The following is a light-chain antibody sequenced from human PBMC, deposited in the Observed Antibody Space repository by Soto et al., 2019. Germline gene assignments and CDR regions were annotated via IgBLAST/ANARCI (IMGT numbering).Light chain of an antibody. Sequence: QSALTQPPSMSAAPGQRVTISCTGSSSNIGAGYDVHWYQQLPGTAPKLLIHGNINRPSGVPDRFSGSKSGTSASLAITGLQPEDEAMYFCQSCDNRLSGYVFGPGTKVTVL. J-gene: IGLJ1*01. V-gene: IGLV1-40*01. CDR3: QSCDNRLSGYV. CDR1: SSNIGAGYD. CDR2: GNI.